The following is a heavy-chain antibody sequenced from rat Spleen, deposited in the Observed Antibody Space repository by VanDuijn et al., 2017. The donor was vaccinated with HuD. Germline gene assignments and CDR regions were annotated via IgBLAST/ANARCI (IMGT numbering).Heavy chain of an antibody. J-gene: IGHJ3*01. CDR3: RRDEYRNNWWFDY. CDR2: ISSGVDT. Sequence: QVQLKESGPGLVQPSQTLSLTCTVSGFSLSSNGVSWVRQPPGKGLEWFAAISSGVDTYYSSALKSRLSISRDTSKNQVFLEMNSLQNEDTAVYVCRRDEYRNNWWFDYWGQGTLVTVSS. CDR1: GFSLSSNG. D-gene: IGHD1-5*01. V-gene: IGHV2S12*01.